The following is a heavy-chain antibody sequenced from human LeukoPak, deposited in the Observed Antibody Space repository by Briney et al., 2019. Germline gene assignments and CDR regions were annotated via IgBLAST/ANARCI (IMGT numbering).Heavy chain of an antibody. V-gene: IGHV4-30-2*01. CDR3: ARGGAPYRSYDSSGYYYYY. D-gene: IGHD3-22*01. Sequence: SQTLSLTCTVSGGSISSGGYYWSWIRQPPGKGLEWIGYIYHSGSTYYNPSLKSRVSISVDRSKNQFSLKLSSVTAADTAVYYCARGGAPYRSYDSSGYYYYYWGQGTLVTVSS. CDR1: GGSISSGGYY. CDR2: IYHSGST. J-gene: IGHJ4*02.